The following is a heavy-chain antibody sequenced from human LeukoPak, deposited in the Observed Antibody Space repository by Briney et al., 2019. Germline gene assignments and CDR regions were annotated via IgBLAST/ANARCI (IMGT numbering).Heavy chain of an antibody. J-gene: IGHJ4*02. Sequence: SQTLSPTCTVSGGSINSGTYYWSWIRQPPGKGLEWIGYIYYSGSTNYNPSLKSRVTISVDTSKNQFSLKLSSVTAADTAVYYCARGTYYDFWSGYYNPNYFDYWGQGTLVTVSS. D-gene: IGHD3-3*01. CDR2: IYYSGST. V-gene: IGHV4-61*01. CDR3: ARGTYYDFWSGYYNPNYFDY. CDR1: GGSINSGTYY.